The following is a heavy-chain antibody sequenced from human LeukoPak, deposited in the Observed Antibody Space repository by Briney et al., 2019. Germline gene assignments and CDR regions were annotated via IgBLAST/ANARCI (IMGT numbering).Heavy chain of an antibody. Sequence: GGSLRLSCAASGFTFSSYAMSWVRQAPGQGLEWVSAISGSGGGTYYADSVKGRFTISRDNSKNTLYLQMNSLRAEDTAVYYCAKDMGGPAYCGGDCYSRFFQHWGQGTLVTVS. CDR3: AKDMGGPAYCGGDCYSRFFQH. D-gene: IGHD2-21*02. V-gene: IGHV3-23*01. J-gene: IGHJ1*01. CDR1: GFTFSSYA. CDR2: ISGSGGGT.